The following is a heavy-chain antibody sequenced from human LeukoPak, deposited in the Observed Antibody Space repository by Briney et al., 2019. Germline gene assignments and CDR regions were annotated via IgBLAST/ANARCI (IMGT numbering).Heavy chain of an antibody. V-gene: IGHV4-4*07. J-gene: IGHJ4*02. CDR1: GGSISGYY. CDR2: VYTSGST. Sequence: SETLSLTCSVSGGSISGYYWTWIRQPAGKGLEWIGRVYTSGSTHYNPSLKTRLTMSVDTSKNQFSLKLSSVTAADTAVYYCARSTGSTMFIDYWGQGTLVTVSS. D-gene: IGHD3-10*02. CDR3: ARSTGSTMFIDY.